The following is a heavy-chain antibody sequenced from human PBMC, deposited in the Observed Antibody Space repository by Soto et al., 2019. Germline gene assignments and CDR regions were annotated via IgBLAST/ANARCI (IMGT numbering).Heavy chain of an antibody. CDR2: IGTDDDT. Sequence: RESLTLSCVVFRFTFRTYDMHCVRQHVGNGLEWVSSIGTDDDTFYLDSVRGRFTISREDAKNSLYLQMDSLRAGDTAVYYCARAYYDNSGYPLGGMDVWGQGTMVTVSS. D-gene: IGHD3-22*01. CDR3: ARAYYDNSGYPLGGMDV. J-gene: IGHJ6*02. V-gene: IGHV3-13*01. CDR1: RFTFRTYD.